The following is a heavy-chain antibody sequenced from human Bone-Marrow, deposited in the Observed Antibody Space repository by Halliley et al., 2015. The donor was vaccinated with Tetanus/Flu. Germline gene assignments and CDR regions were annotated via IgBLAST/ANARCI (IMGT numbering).Heavy chain of an antibody. CDR3: ARVGNSYAMDV. J-gene: IGHJ6*02. CDR1: GFTFSSYW. V-gene: IGHV3-7*01. Sequence: LSLTCAASGFTFSSYWMNWVRQAPGKGLEWVANIKHDGSEKKYVDSVKGRFTISRDNAKNSLYLQVTSLRAEDTAVYYCARVGNSYAMDVWGQGTTVTVSS. CDR2: IKHDGSEK.